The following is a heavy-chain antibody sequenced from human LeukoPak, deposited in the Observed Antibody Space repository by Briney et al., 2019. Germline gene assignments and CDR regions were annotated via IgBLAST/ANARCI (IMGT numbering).Heavy chain of an antibody. Sequence: QTGGSLRLSCAASGFTFSSYAMSWVRQAPGKGLEWVSAISGSGGNTYYADSVKGRFTISRDNSKNTLYLQMNSLRAEDTAVYYCAKDPIAAAGTIDYWGQGTLVTVSS. J-gene: IGHJ4*02. CDR1: GFTFSSYA. CDR2: ISGSGGNT. V-gene: IGHV3-23*01. D-gene: IGHD6-13*01. CDR3: AKDPIAAAGTIDY.